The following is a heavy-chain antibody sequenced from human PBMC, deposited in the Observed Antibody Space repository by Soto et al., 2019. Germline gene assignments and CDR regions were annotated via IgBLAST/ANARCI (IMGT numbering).Heavy chain of an antibody. CDR2: IKSKTDGGTT. CDR3: TTDFTGRAFMIFGVVIDY. CDR1: GFTFSNAW. Sequence: GGSLRLSCAASGFTFSNAWMNWVRQAPGKGLEWVGRIKSKTDGGTTDYAAPVKGRFTISRDDSKNALYLQMNSLKTEDTAVYYCTTDFTGRAFMIFGVVIDYWGQGTLVPVSS. V-gene: IGHV3-15*07. D-gene: IGHD3-3*01. J-gene: IGHJ4*02.